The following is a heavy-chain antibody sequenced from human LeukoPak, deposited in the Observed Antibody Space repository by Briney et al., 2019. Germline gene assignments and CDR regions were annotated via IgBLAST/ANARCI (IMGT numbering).Heavy chain of an antibody. D-gene: IGHD2-15*01. CDR2: IYYSGNT. Sequence: SETLSLTCTVSGGSISSYYWSWIRQPPGKGVEWIGYIYYSGNTNYNPSLKSRVTISVDTSKNQFSLKLSSVTAADTAVYYCARDLYPNWFDPWGQGTLVTVSS. V-gene: IGHV4-59*01. J-gene: IGHJ5*02. CDR1: GGSISSYY. CDR3: ARDLYPNWFDP.